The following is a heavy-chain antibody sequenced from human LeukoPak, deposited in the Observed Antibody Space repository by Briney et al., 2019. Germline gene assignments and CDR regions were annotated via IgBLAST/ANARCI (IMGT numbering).Heavy chain of an antibody. CDR3: AKRDDSGGNLVDL. J-gene: IGHJ4*02. CDR1: GGSIRSGSHY. V-gene: IGHV4-39*02. Sequence: SETLSLTCTVSGGSIRSGSHYWAWIRQPPGKGLEWIGSIYYSGSTYYNPSLENRVTISIDTSKNYFSLKLSSLSAADTSVYYCAKRDDSGGNLVDLWGQGTLVTVS. CDR2: IYYSGST. D-gene: IGHD3-22*01.